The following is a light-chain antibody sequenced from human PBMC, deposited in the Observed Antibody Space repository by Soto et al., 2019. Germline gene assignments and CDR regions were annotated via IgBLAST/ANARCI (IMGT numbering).Light chain of an antibody. V-gene: IGLV2-23*01. CDR2: EGN. CDR3: CSYADSTTSHVV. Sequence: QSALTQPASVSGSPGQSITISCTGTSSDGGSYNLVSWYQQHPGKAPKLIIFEGNERPSGVSNRFSGSRSGNTASLTISRLQAEDEADYYCCSYADSTTSHVVFGGGTKLTVL. J-gene: IGLJ2*01. CDR1: SSDGGSYNL.